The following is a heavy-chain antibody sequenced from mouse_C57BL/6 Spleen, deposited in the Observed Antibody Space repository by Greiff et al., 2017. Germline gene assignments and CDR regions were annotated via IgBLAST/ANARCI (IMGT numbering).Heavy chain of an antibody. Sequence: EVKVVESGGGLVQPGGSLKLSCAASGFTFSDYYMYWVRQTPEKRLEWVAYISNGGGSTYYPATVKGRFTISRDNAKNTLYLQMSRLKSEDTAMYYCARQGDYWGQGTTRTVSS. CDR2: ISNGGGST. CDR1: GFTFSDYY. V-gene: IGHV5-12*01. CDR3: ARQGDY. J-gene: IGHJ2*01.